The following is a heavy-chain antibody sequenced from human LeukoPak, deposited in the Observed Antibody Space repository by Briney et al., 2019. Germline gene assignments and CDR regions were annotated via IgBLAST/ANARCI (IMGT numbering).Heavy chain of an antibody. D-gene: IGHD3-22*01. CDR3: ARIKHYYDGNAFDI. J-gene: IGHJ3*02. V-gene: IGHV4-61*01. Sequence: SETLSLTCTVSGGSVSSGSYYWSWIRQPPGKGLEWIGYIYYSGSTNYNPSLKSRVTISVDTSKNQFSLKLSSVTAADTAVYYCARIKHYYDGNAFDIWGQGTMVTVSS. CDR2: IYYSGST. CDR1: GGSVSSGSYY.